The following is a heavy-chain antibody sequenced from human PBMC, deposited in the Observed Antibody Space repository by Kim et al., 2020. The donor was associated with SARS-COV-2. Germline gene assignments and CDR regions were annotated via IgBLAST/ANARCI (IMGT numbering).Heavy chain of an antibody. J-gene: IGHJ2*01. CDR3: ARKFTTTWYENWYFDL. Sequence: GGSLRLSCTASGFTFSSYWMGWVRQAPGKGLAWVANIKHDGGEKYYVDYVKGRFTISRDNAKNSLYLQMNSLRAEDTAVYYCARKFTTTWYENWYFDLWGRGTLVTVSS. CDR1: GFTFSSYW. CDR2: IKHDGGEK. V-gene: IGHV3-7*03. D-gene: IGHD6-13*01.